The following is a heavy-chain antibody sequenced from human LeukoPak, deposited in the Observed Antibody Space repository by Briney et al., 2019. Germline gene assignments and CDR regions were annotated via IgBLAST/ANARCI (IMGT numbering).Heavy chain of an antibody. J-gene: IGHJ4*02. CDR3: ARSRYYYDSSGHPYPGQIFLY. Sequence: ASVKVSCKASGYTFTSYDINWVRQATGQGLEWMGRIIPILGIANYAQKFQGRVTITADKSTGTAYMELSSLRSEDTAVYYCARSRYYYDSSGHPYPGQIFLYWGQGTLVTVSS. CDR2: IIPILGIA. D-gene: IGHD3-22*01. V-gene: IGHV1-69*04. CDR1: GYTFTSYD.